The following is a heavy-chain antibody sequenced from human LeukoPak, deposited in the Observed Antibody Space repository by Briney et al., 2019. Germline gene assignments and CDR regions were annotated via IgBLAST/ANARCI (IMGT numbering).Heavy chain of an antibody. CDR1: GGSISSNSYY. J-gene: IGHJ3*02. D-gene: IGHD3-3*01. CDR2: IFHSGST. CDR3: ARHRSRHTIFAGFDI. V-gene: IGHV4-39*01. Sequence: SETLSLTCTVSGGSISSNSYYWGWIRQPPGKGLAWIGTIFHSGSTDYNPSLKSRITISLDTSKNQFSLKLSSVTAADTAVYHCARHRSRHTIFAGFDIWGQGTMVTVSS.